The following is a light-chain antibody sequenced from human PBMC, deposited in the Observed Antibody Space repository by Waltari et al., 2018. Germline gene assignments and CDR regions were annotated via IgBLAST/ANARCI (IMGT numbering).Light chain of an antibody. Sequence: DIVMTQSPDSLALSLGERATINCKSSQSVLRNSTKRNSLAWLQQRQGQPPKLLIYWASTRDSGVPDRFTGSGSGTDVTLTINSLQAEDVAVYYCQQFYSTPTFGQGTKVEI. CDR2: WAS. J-gene: IGKJ1*01. CDR1: QSVLRNSTKRNS. CDR3: QQFYSTPT. V-gene: IGKV4-1*01.